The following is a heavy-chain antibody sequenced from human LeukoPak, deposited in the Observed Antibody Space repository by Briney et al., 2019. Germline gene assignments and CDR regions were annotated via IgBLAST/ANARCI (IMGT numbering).Heavy chain of an antibody. J-gene: IGHJ6*02. CDR3: ARAPGYCSGGSCSYYYGMDV. CDR2: INHSGST. V-gene: IGHV4-34*01. Sequence: SETLSLTCAVYGGSFSGYYWSWIRQPPGKGLEWIGEINHSGSTNYNPSLKGRVTISVDTSKNQFSLKLSSVTAADTAVYYCARAPGYCSGGSCSYYYGMDVWGQGTTVTVSS. CDR1: GGSFSGYY. D-gene: IGHD2-15*01.